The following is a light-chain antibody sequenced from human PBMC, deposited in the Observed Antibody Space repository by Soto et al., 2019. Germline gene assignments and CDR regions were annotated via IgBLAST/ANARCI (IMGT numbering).Light chain of an antibody. CDR1: QSISTT. V-gene: IGKV3-20*01. Sequence: EIVLTQSPVTLSVSPGERATLSCRASQSISTTLVWYQQKPGQAPRLLIYGASNRATGIPDRFSGSGSGTDFTLTISRLEPEDFAVYYCQQYGSSGTFGQGTKVDIK. CDR3: QQYGSSGT. CDR2: GAS. J-gene: IGKJ1*01.